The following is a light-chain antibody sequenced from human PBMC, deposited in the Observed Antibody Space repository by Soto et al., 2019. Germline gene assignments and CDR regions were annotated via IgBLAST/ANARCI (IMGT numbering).Light chain of an antibody. CDR2: GAS. J-gene: IGKJ4*01. V-gene: IGKV3-20*01. CDR3: QQYGSSPPLT. Sequence: EIVLTQSPATLSLAPWERAIVSSRASQSVSSSHLAWYQQKPGQAPRLLIYGASTRATGIPDRFSGSGSGTDFTLTISRLEPEDFVVYYCQQYGSSPPLTFGGGTKVDNK. CDR1: QSVSSSH.